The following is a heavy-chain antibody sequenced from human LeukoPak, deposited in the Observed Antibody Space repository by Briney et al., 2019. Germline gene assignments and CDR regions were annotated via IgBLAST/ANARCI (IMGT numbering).Heavy chain of an antibody. V-gene: IGHV3-21*04. J-gene: IGHJ6*03. D-gene: IGHD2-15*01. CDR2: ISGSGGST. Sequence: GGSLRLSCAAPGFTFSSYWIHWVRQTPGKGLEWVSAISGSGGSTYYADSVKGRFTISRDNAKNSLYLQMNSLRAEDTAVYYCARELLPYYYYYYMDVWGKGTTVTVSS. CDR1: GFTFSSYW. CDR3: ARELLPYYYYYYMDV.